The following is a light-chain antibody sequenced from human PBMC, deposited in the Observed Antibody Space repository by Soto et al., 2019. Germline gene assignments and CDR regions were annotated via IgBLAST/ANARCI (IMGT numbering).Light chain of an antibody. CDR1: QSVSSAY. CDR3: QLYGSSSTWT. J-gene: IGKJ1*01. CDR2: AAS. V-gene: IGKV3-20*01. Sequence: EIVLTQSPGTLSLSPGERATLSCRASQSVSSAYLAWYQHKPGQPPTLLIYAASSRVTGIPDRFSGSGSGTDFTLTISRLEPDDFAVYYCQLYGSSSTWTFGQGTKVEI.